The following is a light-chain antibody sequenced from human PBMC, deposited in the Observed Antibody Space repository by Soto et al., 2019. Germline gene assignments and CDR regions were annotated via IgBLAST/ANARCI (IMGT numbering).Light chain of an antibody. J-gene: IGKJ1*01. V-gene: IGKV3-15*01. CDR1: QSVRTN. CDR2: GAS. CDR3: QQYNDNWPT. Sequence: EIVLTQSPGTLSLSPGERATLSCRASQSVRTNLAWYQHKPGQSPRLLIYGASNRATGFPARFSASGSGTEFTLTINGLQSEDFAVYYCQQYNDNWPTFGQGAKVDIK.